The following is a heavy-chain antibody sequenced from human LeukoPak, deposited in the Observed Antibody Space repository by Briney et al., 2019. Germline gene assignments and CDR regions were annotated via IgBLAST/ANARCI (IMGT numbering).Heavy chain of an antibody. CDR3: ARESPDFWSGLHYFDY. CDR2: IYSGGST. J-gene: IGHJ4*02. CDR1: EFTVSSNY. Sequence: PGGSLRLSCAASEFTVSSNYMSWVRQAPGKGLEWVSVIYSGGSTYYADSVKGRFTISRDNSKNTLYLQMNSLRAEDTAVYYCARESPDFWSGLHYFDYWGQGTLVTVSS. V-gene: IGHV3-66*02. D-gene: IGHD3-3*01.